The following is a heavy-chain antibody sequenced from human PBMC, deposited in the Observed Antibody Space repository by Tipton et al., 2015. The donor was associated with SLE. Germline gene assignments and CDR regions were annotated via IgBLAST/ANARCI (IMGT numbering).Heavy chain of an antibody. V-gene: IGHV3-30-3*01. CDR3: ARTRPPTGPFDY. CDR2: ISYDGSNK. J-gene: IGHJ4*02. Sequence: QLVQSGGGVVQPGRSLRLSCAASGFTFSSYAMHWVRQAPGKGLEWVAVISYDGSNKYYADSVKGRFTISRDNSKNTLYLQMNSLRAEDTAVYYCARTRPPTGPFDYWGQGTLVTVSS. CDR1: GFTFSSYA. D-gene: IGHD1-1*01.